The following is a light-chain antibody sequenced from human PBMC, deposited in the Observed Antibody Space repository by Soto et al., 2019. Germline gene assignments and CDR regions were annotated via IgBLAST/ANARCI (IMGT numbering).Light chain of an antibody. CDR3: QQRSSWPRT. V-gene: IGKV3-11*01. Sequence: EIVLTQSPDTLSLSPGESATLSCRASQSVSSYLAWYQQKPGQTPRLLIYDASNRAAGIPARFSGSGSGTYFTLTISSLEPEDFAVYYGQQRSSWPRTVGGGTKVEIK. CDR1: QSVSSY. J-gene: IGKJ4*01. CDR2: DAS.